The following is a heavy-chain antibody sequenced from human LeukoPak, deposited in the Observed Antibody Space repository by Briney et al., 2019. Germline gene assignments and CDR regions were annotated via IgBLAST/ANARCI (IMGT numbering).Heavy chain of an antibody. D-gene: IGHD3-10*01. V-gene: IGHV5-51*01. Sequence: GESLKISCKVSGYTFTSYWIGWVRQMPGKGLEWMAIVYPGDSDTRYSPSFQGQVTISADKSTNTAYLQWSSLKASDTAMYYCASFHILGSSYNGLHYWGQGTLVTVSS. CDR2: VYPGDSDT. CDR1: GYTFTSYW. J-gene: IGHJ4*02. CDR3: ASFHILGSSYNGLHY.